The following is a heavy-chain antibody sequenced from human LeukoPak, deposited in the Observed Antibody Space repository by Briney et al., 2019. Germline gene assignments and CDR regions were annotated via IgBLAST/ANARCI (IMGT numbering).Heavy chain of an antibody. CDR1: GYSFTNYW. J-gene: IGHJ4*02. CDR3: ARWSACSSTSCYEYSSSPGDY. CDR2: IYPGDSDT. Sequence: GESLKISCKGSGYSFTNYWIGWVRQMPGKGLEWMGTIYPGDSDTRYSPSFQGQVTISADKSISTAYLQWSSLKASDTAMYYCARWSACSSTSCYEYSSSPGDYWGQGTLVSVSS. V-gene: IGHV5-51*01. D-gene: IGHD2-2*01.